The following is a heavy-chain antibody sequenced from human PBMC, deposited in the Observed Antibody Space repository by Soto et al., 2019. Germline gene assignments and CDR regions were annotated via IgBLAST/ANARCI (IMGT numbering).Heavy chain of an antibody. CDR2: ISDNGGTA. CDR3: AVVDGSYYLDC. Sequence: PGGSLRLSCAASEFTFSNYAMSWVRQAPGKGLEWVSSISDNGGTANYADSVKGRFTISRDNSKNTLYLQMSSLRAEDAAVYYCAVVDGSYYLDCWGQGTLVTVSS. V-gene: IGHV3-23*01. J-gene: IGHJ4*02. CDR1: EFTFSNYA. D-gene: IGHD2-15*01.